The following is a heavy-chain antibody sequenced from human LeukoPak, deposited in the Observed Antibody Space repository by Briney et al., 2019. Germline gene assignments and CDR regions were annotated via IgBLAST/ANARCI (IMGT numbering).Heavy chain of an antibody. CDR3: ARAPAGWYGCDY. D-gene: IGHD6-19*01. J-gene: IGHJ4*02. CDR2: IYSDGSTT. CDR1: GFTFGSYL. Sequence: PGGSLRLSCGASGFTFGSYLMHWVRQAPGKGLEWVSRIYSDGSTTTYADSVKGRFTISRDNAKNTLYLQMDSLRVEDTAVYYCARAPAGWYGCDYWGQGTLVTASS. V-gene: IGHV3-74*01.